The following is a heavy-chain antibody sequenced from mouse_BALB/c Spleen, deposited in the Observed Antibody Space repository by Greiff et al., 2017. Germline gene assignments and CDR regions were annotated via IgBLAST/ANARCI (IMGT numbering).Heavy chain of an antibody. V-gene: IGHV5-6-5*01. Sequence: DVKLVESGGGLVKPGGSLKLSCAASGFTFSSYAMSWVRQTPEKRLEWVASISSGGSTYYPDSVKGRFTISRDNARNILYLQMSSLRSEDTAMYYCARAVAYYRYDDAMDYWGQGTSVTVSS. CDR1: GFTFSSYA. D-gene: IGHD2-14*01. CDR3: ARAVAYYRYDDAMDY. CDR2: ISSGGST. J-gene: IGHJ4*01.